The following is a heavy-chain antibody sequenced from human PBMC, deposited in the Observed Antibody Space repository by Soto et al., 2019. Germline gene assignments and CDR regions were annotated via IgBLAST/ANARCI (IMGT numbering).Heavy chain of an antibody. J-gene: IGHJ6*03. V-gene: IGHV3-30*18. D-gene: IGHD3-10*01. Sequence: GGSLRLSCAASGFTFSSYGMHWVRQAPGKGLEWVAVISYDGSNKYYADSVKGRFTISRDNSKNTLYLQMNSLRAEDTAVYYCAKGRSYYYYYYMDVWGKGTTVTVSS. CDR1: GFTFSSYG. CDR2: ISYDGSNK. CDR3: AKGRSYYYYYYMDV.